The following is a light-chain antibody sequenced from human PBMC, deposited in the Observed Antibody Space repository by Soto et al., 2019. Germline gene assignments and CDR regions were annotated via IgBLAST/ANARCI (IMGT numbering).Light chain of an antibody. J-gene: IGLJ3*02. CDR1: SSDVGAYKY. CDR2: EVS. CDR3: TSYVGSDIWV. V-gene: IGLV2-8*01. Sequence: QYALTQPPSASGSPGQSVTISCTGTSSDVGAYKYVSWYQQYPGKAPKLMIYEVSKRPSGVPDRFSGSKSGNTASLTVSGLQAEDEAYYYCTSYVGSDIWVFGGGTKRTVL.